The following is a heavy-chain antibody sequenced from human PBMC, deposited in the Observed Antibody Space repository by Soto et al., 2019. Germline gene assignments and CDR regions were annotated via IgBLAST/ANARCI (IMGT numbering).Heavy chain of an antibody. D-gene: IGHD5-12*01. CDR2: ISPYRGNT. J-gene: IGHJ6*02. V-gene: IGHV1-18*01. CDR3: AMVDNCVTPTPQDV. Sequence: QVQLVQSGDEVRKPGSSVKVSCKASGYIFVNYGIAWARQAPGQGLEWMGGISPYRGNTHSASKDPGRLTMTTDTSTGTAYMDLGSLTSDDTAVYYCAMVDNCVTPTPQDVGGQGTTVTVSS. CDR1: GYIFVNYG.